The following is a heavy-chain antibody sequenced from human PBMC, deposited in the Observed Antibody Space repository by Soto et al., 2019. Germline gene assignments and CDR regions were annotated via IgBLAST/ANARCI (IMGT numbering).Heavy chain of an antibody. CDR2: IWYDGSNK. CDR1: GFTFGSYG. V-gene: IGHV3-33*01. CDR3: ARAGYCSSTSCYRTGGMDV. Sequence: GGSLRLSCAASGFTFGSYGMHWVRQAPGKGLEWVAVIWYDGSNKYYADSVKGRFTISRDNSKNTLYLQMNSLRAEDTAVYYCARAGYCSSTSCYRTGGMDVWGQWTTVTGSS. J-gene: IGHJ6*02. D-gene: IGHD2-2*02.